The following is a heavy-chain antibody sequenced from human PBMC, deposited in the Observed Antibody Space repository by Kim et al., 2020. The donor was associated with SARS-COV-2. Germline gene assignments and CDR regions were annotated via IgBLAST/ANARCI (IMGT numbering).Heavy chain of an antibody. D-gene: IGHD3-16*01. CDR2: IYYSGST. Sequence: SETLSLTCTVSGGSISSYYWSWIRQPPGKGLEWIGYIYYSGSTNYNPSLKSRVTISVDTSKNQFSLKLSSVTAADTAVYYCARQGRRGTNWYFDLWGRGTLVTVSS. V-gene: IGHV4-59*08. CDR1: GGSISSYY. CDR3: ARQGRRGTNWYFDL. J-gene: IGHJ2*01.